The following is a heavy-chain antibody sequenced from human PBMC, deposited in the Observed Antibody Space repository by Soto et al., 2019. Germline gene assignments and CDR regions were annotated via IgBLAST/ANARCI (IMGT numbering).Heavy chain of an antibody. V-gene: IGHV4-59*01. CDR2: IYYSGST. Sequence: SETLSLTCTVSGGTISSYYWSWIRQPPGKGLEWIGYIYYSGSTNYNPSLKSRVTISVDTSKNQFSLKLSSVTAADTAVYYCARDRRAVVVAATTAVDYGMDVWGQGTTVTVSS. D-gene: IGHD2-15*01. CDR3: ARDRRAVVVAATTAVDYGMDV. J-gene: IGHJ6*02. CDR1: GGTISSYY.